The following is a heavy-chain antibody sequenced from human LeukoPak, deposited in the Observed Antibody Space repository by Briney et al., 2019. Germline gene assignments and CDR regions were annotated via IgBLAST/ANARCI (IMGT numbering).Heavy chain of an antibody. V-gene: IGHV1-69*05. Sequence: SVKVSCKASGGTFSSYAISWVRQAPGQGLEWMGGIIPIFGTANYAQKFQGRVTITTDESTSTAYMELSSLRSEDTAVYYCARDTRMGYYDSSGSIPDYWGQGTLVTVS. CDR1: GGTFSSYA. J-gene: IGHJ4*02. CDR2: IIPIFGTA. D-gene: IGHD3-22*01. CDR3: ARDTRMGYYDSSGSIPDY.